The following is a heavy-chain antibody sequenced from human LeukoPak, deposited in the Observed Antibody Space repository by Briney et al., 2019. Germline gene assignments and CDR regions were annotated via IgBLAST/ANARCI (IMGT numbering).Heavy chain of an antibody. D-gene: IGHD4-23*01. CDR1: GYTFTSYG. CDR2: ISAYNGNT. J-gene: IGHJ5*02. Sequence: ASVKVSCKASGYTFTSYGISWVRQAPGQGLEWMGWISAYNGNTNYAQKLQGRVTMTTDTSTSTAYMELRSLRSDDTAVYYCAREGGYGGNSGWFDPWGQGTLVTVSS. V-gene: IGHV1-18*01. CDR3: AREGGYGGNSGWFDP.